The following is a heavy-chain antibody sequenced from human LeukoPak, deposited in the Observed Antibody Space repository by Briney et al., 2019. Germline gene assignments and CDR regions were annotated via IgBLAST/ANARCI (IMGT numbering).Heavy chain of an antibody. CDR3: ARGTFWSGYYHDY. Sequence: SETLSLNCTVSGGSISSYYWSWIRQPPGKGLEWIGYIYYSGSTDYNPSLKSRVTISVDTSKNQFSLKLSSVTAADTAVYYCARGTFWSGYYHDYWGQGTLVTVSS. V-gene: IGHV4-59*01. J-gene: IGHJ4*02. CDR2: IYYSGST. CDR1: GGSISSYY. D-gene: IGHD3-3*01.